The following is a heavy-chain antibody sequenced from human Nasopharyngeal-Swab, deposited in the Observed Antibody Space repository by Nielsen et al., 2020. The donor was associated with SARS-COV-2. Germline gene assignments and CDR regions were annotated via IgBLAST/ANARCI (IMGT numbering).Heavy chain of an antibody. CDR2: SSAYNGNT. J-gene: IGHJ6*03. D-gene: IGHD6-6*01. Sequence: WVGQAPGQGLEGMGWSSAYNGNTNYAQKLQGRVTMTTDTSTSTAYMELRSLRSDDTAVYYCARVSREIEYSSSLYYYYYYMDVWGKGTKVTVSS. V-gene: IGHV1-18*01. CDR3: ARVSREIEYSSSLYYYYYYMDV.